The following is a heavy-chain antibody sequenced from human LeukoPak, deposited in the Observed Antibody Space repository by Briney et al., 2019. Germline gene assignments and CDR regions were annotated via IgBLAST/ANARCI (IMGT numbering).Heavy chain of an antibody. CDR2: INHSGST. CDR1: GGSFSGYY. CDR3: ARGPMITFGGVIGNFDY. V-gene: IGHV4-34*01. J-gene: IGHJ4*02. D-gene: IGHD3-16*02. Sequence: SETLSLTCAVYGGSFSGYYWTWIRQPPGKGLEWIGEINHSGSTNYNPSLKSRVTISVDTSKNQFSPKLSSVTAADTAVYYCARGPMITFGGVIGNFDYWGQGTLVTVSS.